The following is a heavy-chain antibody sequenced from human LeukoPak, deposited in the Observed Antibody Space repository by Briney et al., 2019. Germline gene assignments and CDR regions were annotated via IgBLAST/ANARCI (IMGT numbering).Heavy chain of an antibody. J-gene: IGHJ4*02. CDR3: ARTYSGSSWGGV. CDR2: IIPILGIA. Sequence: GASVKVSCKASGGTFSSYTISWVRQAPGQGLEWMGRIIPILGIANYAQKFQGRVTITADKSTSTAYMELSSLRSDDTAVYYCARTYSGSSWGGVWGQGTLVTVSS. CDR1: GGTFSSYT. D-gene: IGHD1-26*01. V-gene: IGHV1-69*02.